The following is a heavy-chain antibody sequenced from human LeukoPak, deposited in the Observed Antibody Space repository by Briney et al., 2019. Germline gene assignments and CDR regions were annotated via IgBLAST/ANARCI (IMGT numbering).Heavy chain of an antibody. CDR3: ARVHRGYSYDNAFDI. CDR2: ISSSSSYI. CDR1: GFTVSSNY. D-gene: IGHD5-18*01. Sequence: GGSLRLSCAASGFTVSSNYMSWVRQAPGKGLEWVSSISSSSSYIYYADSVKGRFTISRDNAKNSLYLQMNSLRAEDTAVYYCARVHRGYSYDNAFDIWGQGTMVTVSS. J-gene: IGHJ3*02. V-gene: IGHV3-21*01.